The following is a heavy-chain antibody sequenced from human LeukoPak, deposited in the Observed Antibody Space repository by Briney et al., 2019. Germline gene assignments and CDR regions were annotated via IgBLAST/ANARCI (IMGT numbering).Heavy chain of an antibody. CDR2: ISSSGSTI. CDR1: GFTFSSYS. V-gene: IGHV3-48*04. CDR3: ARYDFYYDSSGYADY. J-gene: IGHJ4*02. Sequence: GGSLRLSCAASGFTFSSYSMNWVRQAPGKGLEWVSYISSSGSTIYYADSVKGRFTISRDNAKNSLYLQMNSLRAEDTAVYYCARYDFYYDSSGYADYWGQGTLVTVSS. D-gene: IGHD3-22*01.